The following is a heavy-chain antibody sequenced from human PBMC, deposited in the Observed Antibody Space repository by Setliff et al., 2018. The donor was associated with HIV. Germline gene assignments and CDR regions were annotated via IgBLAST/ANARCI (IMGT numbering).Heavy chain of an antibody. Sequence: VASVKVSCKASGFTFGRSSMQWVRQARGQRLEWIGWLAVGSGDTSYAQRFHERVTITRDMSTNTAYMELSSLRSEDTAIYYCGALYSSSSRGYYFHMDVWGKGTTVTVSS. CDR2: LAVGSGDT. J-gene: IGHJ6*03. D-gene: IGHD6-6*01. CDR1: GFTFGRSS. CDR3: GALYSSSSRGYYFHMDV. V-gene: IGHV1-58*02.